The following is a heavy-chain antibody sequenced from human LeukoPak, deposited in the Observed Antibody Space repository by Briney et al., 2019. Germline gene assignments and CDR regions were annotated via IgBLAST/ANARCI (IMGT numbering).Heavy chain of an antibody. V-gene: IGHV1-46*01. CDR3: AIIGMVRGVIKDY. D-gene: IGHD3-10*01. CDR1: GYAFTRHY. J-gene: IGHJ4*02. Sequence: ASVKVSCKASGYAFTRHYMHWVRQAPGQGLEWMGLINPSGSSTIYAQKFQGRVTMTRDMSTSTDYMELSSLGSEDTAVYYCAIIGMVRGVIKDYWGQGTLVTVSS. CDR2: INPSGSST.